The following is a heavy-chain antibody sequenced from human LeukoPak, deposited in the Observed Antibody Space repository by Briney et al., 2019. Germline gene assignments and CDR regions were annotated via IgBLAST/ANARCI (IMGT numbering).Heavy chain of an antibody. Sequence: SETLSLTCTVSGGSISSYYWSWIRQPPGKGLEWIGYIYCSGSTNYNPSLKSRVTISVDTSKNQFSLELSSVTAADTAVYYCARVPRGGYSYSNWFDPWGQGTLVTVSS. CDR3: ARVPRGGYSYSNWFDP. J-gene: IGHJ5*02. V-gene: IGHV4-59*01. CDR1: GGSISSYY. D-gene: IGHD5-18*01. CDR2: IYCSGST.